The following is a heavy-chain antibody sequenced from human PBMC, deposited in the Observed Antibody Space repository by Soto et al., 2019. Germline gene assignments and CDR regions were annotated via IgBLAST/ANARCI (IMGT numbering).Heavy chain of an antibody. CDR1: GGTFNSYT. CDR2: VVPMYDSV. CDR3: ASWRSYSGSYCFDY. Sequence: GASVKVSCKASGGTFNSYTINWVRQAPGRGLEWVGQVVPMYDSVNYAENFQGRVTITADKSTKTAYMELTSLRSEDTALYFCASWRSYSGSYCFDYCGQGPLVTVSS. D-gene: IGHD1-26*01. V-gene: IGHV1-69*06. J-gene: IGHJ4*02.